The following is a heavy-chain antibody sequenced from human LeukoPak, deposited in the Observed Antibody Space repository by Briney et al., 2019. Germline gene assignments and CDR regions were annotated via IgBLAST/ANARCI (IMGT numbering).Heavy chain of an antibody. CDR1: GFTFSRYW. CDR2: VESDGSST. D-gene: IGHD4-11*01. V-gene: IGHV3-74*01. J-gene: IGHJ4*02. CDR3: ARVSDYSNYFDF. Sequence: GGSLRLSCAASGFTFSRYWMHWVRQAPGKGLVWVSRVESDGSSTSYADSVKGRFTISRDNSKNMLYLQMNSLRAEDTAVYYCARVSDYSNYFDFWGQGTLVTVSS.